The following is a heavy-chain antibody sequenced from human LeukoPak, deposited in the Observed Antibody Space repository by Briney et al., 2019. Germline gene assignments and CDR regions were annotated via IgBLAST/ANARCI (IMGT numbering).Heavy chain of an antibody. Sequence: PGGSLRLSCAASGFTVSSNYMSWVRQAPGKGLEWVSGIYSGGSTYYADSVKGRFTISRDNSKNTLFLQMNSLRAEDTAVYYCARTIVVVTVTGLLFDYWGQGTLVTVSS. CDR2: IYSGGST. CDR3: ARTIVVVTVTGLLFDY. D-gene: IGHD2-21*02. V-gene: IGHV3-66*01. CDR1: GFTVSSNY. J-gene: IGHJ4*02.